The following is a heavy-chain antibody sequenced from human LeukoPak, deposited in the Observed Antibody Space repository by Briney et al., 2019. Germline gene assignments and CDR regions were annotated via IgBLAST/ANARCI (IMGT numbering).Heavy chain of an antibody. J-gene: IGHJ4*02. D-gene: IGHD2-15*01. CDR1: GFTFSSYA. V-gene: IGHV3-23*01. Sequence: PGGSLRLSCAASGFTFSSYAMSWVRQAPGKGLEWVSAISGSGGSTYYADPVKGRFTISRDNSKNTLYLQMNSLRADDTAVYYCAKRYCSGGSCYSGSDFWGQGTLVTVSS. CDR3: AKRYCSGGSCYSGSDF. CDR2: ISGSGGST.